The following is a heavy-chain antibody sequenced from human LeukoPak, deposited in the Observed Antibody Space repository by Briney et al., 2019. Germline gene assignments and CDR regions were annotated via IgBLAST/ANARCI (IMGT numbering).Heavy chain of an antibody. J-gene: IGHJ4*02. Sequence: ASVKVSCKASGYTFTGYYMHWVRQAPGQGLEWMGWINPNRGGTNYAQKFQGRVTMTRDTSISTAYMELSRLRSDDTAVYYCARARSSSLVFFDYWGQGTLVTVSS. CDR2: INPNRGGT. D-gene: IGHD6-6*01. V-gene: IGHV1-2*02. CDR3: ARARSSSLVFFDY. CDR1: GYTFTGYY.